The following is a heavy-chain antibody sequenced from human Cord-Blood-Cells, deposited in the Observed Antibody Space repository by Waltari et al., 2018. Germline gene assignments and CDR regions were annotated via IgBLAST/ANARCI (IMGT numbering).Heavy chain of an antibody. J-gene: IGHJ4*02. Sequence: QVQLQQWGAGLLKPSETLSLTCAVYGGSFSGYYWSWIRQPPEKGREWVGEINQSESTNYNPSLKSRVTISVDTSKNQFSLKMSSVTAADTAVYYCASTKWELLLWGQGTLVTVSS. V-gene: IGHV4-34*01. D-gene: IGHD1-26*01. CDR2: INQSEST. CDR1: GGSFSGYY. CDR3: ASTKWELLL.